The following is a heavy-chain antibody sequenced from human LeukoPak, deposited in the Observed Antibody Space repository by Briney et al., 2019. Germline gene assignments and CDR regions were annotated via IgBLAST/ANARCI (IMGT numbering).Heavy chain of an antibody. V-gene: IGHV4-34*01. CDR2: INHSGST. Sequence: SETLSLTCTVSGGSISSYYWSWIRQPPGKGLEWIGEINHSGSTNYNPSLKSRVTISVDTSKNQFSLKLSSVTAADTAVYYCARQGYGQIYYYYYYMDVWGKGTTVTISS. D-gene: IGHD5-18*01. CDR3: ARQGYGQIYYYYYYMDV. CDR1: GGSISSYY. J-gene: IGHJ6*03.